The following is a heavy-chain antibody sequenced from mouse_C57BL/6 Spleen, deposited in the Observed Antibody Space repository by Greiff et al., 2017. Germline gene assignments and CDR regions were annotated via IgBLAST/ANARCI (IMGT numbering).Heavy chain of an antibody. CDR2: IFSGSGIT. CDR3: ARVDGYYGAMDY. D-gene: IGHD2-3*01. J-gene: IGHJ4*01. V-gene: IGHV1-56*01. Sequence: QVQLQQSGPELVRPGASVKISCTAPGYTFTSHWMQWVRQRPGQGLEWIGEIFSGSGITYYTEKFKGKATLTVDTSSSTAYMQLSSLTSEDSAVYFCARVDGYYGAMDYWGQGTSVTVSS. CDR1: GYTFTSHW.